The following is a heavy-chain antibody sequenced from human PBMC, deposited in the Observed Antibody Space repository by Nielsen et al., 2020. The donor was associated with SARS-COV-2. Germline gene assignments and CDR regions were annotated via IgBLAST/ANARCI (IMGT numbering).Heavy chain of an antibody. J-gene: IGHJ4*02. CDR3: ASSVPAAPGDFDY. CDR2: MNPNSGNT. Sequence: ASVQVSCKASGYTFTSYDINWVRQATGQGLEWMGWMNPNSGNTGYAQKFQGRVTMTRNTSISTAYMELSSLRSEDTAVYYCASSVPAAPGDFDYWGQGTLVTVSS. CDR1: GYTFTSYD. V-gene: IGHV1-8*01. D-gene: IGHD2-2*01.